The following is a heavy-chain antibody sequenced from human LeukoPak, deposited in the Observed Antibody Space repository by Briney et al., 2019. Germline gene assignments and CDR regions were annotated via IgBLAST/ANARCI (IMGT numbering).Heavy chain of an antibody. CDR2: ISSSGSTI. Sequence: GGSLRLSCAASGFTFSSYWMSWVRQAPGKGLEWVSYISSSGSTIYYADSVKGRFTISRDNAKNSLYLQMNSLRAEDTAVYYCARRGELLRDNWLDPWGQGALVTVSS. CDR1: GFTFSSYW. CDR3: ARRGELLRDNWLDP. D-gene: IGHD1-26*01. J-gene: IGHJ5*02. V-gene: IGHV3-48*04.